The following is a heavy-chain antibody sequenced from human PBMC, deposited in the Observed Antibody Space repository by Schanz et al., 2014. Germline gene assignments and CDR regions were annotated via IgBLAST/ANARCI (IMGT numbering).Heavy chain of an antibody. D-gene: IGHD4-17*01. CDR2: INGDGSNT. J-gene: IGHJ3*02. V-gene: IGHV3-74*02. Sequence: EVQLVESGGGLVQPGGSLRLSCTASGFTFSSYSMNWVRQAPGKGLVWVSRINGDGSNTNYADSVKGRFTISRDNAKNTLYLQMNSLSAEDTAVYYCARKMKLGVYGGKGHDSLDIWGQGTMVTVSS. CDR3: ARKMKLGVYGGKGHDSLDI. CDR1: GFTFSSYS.